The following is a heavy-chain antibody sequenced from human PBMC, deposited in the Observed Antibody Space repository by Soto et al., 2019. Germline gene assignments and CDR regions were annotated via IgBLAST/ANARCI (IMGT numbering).Heavy chain of an antibody. V-gene: IGHV3-72*01. D-gene: IGHD3-16*01. J-gene: IGHJ6*03. CDR3: AKTSSYYMDV. Sequence: PGGALRLSCAASGFTSRGHYMDLVRQAPGKGLEWVGRTRNKAKSYTTEYGASVKGRFTISRDDSKNSLYLQMNSLKTEDTAVYYCAKTSSYYMDVWGKGTTVTVSS. CDR2: TRNKAKSYTT. CDR1: GFTSRGHY.